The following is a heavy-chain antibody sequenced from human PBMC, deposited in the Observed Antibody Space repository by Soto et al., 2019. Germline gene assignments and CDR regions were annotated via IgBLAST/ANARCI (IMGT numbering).Heavy chain of an antibody. V-gene: IGHV4-59*01. CDR2: IYYSGST. CDR1: GGSISSYY. CDR3: ARDVRPGGAYNWFDP. J-gene: IGHJ5*02. Sequence: SETLSLTCTVSGGSISSYYWSWIRQPPGKGLEWIGYIYYSGSTNYNPSLKSRVTISVDTSKNQFSLKLSSVTAADTAVYYCARDVRPGGAYNWFDPWGQGTLVTVSS. D-gene: IGHD3-10*01.